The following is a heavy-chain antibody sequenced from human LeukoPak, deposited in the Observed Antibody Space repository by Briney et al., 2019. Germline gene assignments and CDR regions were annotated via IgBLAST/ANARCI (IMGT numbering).Heavy chain of an antibody. V-gene: IGHV3-11*04. J-gene: IGHJ4*02. Sequence: GGSLRLSRAASGFTFSDYYLSWIRQAPGKGLEWVSYISNSATTKYYAESVKGRFTISRDNAKDSLFLQMNSLRAEDTAVYYCAREGVVVRYWGQGTLVTVSS. CDR3: AREGVVVRY. CDR1: GFTFSDYY. CDR2: ISNSATTK. D-gene: IGHD2-15*01.